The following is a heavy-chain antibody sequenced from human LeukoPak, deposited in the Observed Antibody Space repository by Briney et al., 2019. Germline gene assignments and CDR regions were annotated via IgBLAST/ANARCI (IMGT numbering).Heavy chain of an antibody. D-gene: IGHD1-26*01. Sequence: GGSLRLSCAGSGFTFRRYAMSWVRQAPGKGLEWVSSITDSGDSSYYADSVKGRITISRDNSKNTLYLQLNGLRAEDTAVYYCAKADPVGATFRIDYWGQGTLVTVSS. CDR1: GFTFRRYA. J-gene: IGHJ4*02. V-gene: IGHV3-23*01. CDR3: AKADPVGATFRIDY. CDR2: ITDSGDSS.